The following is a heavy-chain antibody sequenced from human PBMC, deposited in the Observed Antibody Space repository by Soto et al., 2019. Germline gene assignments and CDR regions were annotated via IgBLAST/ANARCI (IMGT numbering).Heavy chain of an antibody. Sequence: PSETLSLTCSVSGASIRSGGFYWSWLRQSPGKGLEWIGHIYYTGSTFVSPSLKGRLSISLDTSKNQFSLDLNSVTAADTAMYYCARIEMASIKWGRGNLVTVSS. V-gene: IGHV4-31*03. CDR1: GASIRSGGFY. CDR2: IYYTGST. D-gene: IGHD5-12*01. CDR3: ARIEMASIK. J-gene: IGHJ4*02.